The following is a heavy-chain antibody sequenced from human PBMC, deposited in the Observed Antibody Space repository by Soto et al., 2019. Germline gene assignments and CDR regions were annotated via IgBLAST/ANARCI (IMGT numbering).Heavy chain of an antibody. J-gene: IGHJ4*02. Sequence: EVQLLESGGGLVQPGGSLRLSCAGSGFTFSSYVMSWVRQAPGKGLEWVASIRGSGTTTNYADSVEGRFTISRDNSKNTLYLQLDSLRAEDTAMYYCAILIAVVGRGAGYWGQGALVTVSS. D-gene: IGHD6-19*01. V-gene: IGHV3-23*01. CDR3: AILIAVVGRGAGY. CDR2: IRGSGTTT. CDR1: GFTFSSYV.